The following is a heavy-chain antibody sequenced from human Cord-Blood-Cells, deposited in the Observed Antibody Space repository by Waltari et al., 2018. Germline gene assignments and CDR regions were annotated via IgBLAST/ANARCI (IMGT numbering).Heavy chain of an antibody. CDR3: TSEKVLGWCYYFDN. CDR1: GGTFSSYA. V-gene: IGHV1-69*01. CDR2: INPIVGTD. D-gene: IGHD3-3*01. J-gene: IGHJ4*02. Sequence: QVQLVQSGAEVKKPGPSVKVSCKASGGTFSSYALSWVRQAHGQGLEWMGGINPIVGTDYYPQKFKGRVTTTADASTSTAYMEMSSLRAEATAVYYCTSEKVLGWCYYFDNWGQGTLVTVSS.